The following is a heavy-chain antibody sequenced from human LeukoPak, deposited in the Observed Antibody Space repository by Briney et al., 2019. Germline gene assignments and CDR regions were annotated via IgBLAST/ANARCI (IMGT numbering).Heavy chain of an antibody. CDR2: IYYSGST. CDR3: ARSRYCSGGSCYQDAFDI. V-gene: IGHV4-59*08. J-gene: IGHJ3*02. CDR1: GGSISSYY. D-gene: IGHD2-15*01. Sequence: SETLSLTCTVSGGSISSYYWSWIRQPPGKGLEWIGYIYYSGSTNYNPSLRSRVTISVDTSKNQFSLKLSSVTAADTAVYYCARSRYCSGGSCYQDAFDIWGQGTMVTVSS.